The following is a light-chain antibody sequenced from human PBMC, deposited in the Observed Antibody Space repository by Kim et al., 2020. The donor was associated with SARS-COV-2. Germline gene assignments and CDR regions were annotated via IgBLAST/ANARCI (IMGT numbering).Light chain of an antibody. CDR1: GSDVENYDL. V-gene: IGLV2-23*02. CDR3: CSYAGSNTWV. Sequence: QSALTQPASVSGSPGQSISISCTGTGSDVENYDLVSWFQQHPGEAPKLIIYEVTKRPSGVSNRFSGSKSGSTASLTISGLQAEDEADYYCCSYAGSNTWVFGGGSRLTVL. J-gene: IGLJ3*02. CDR2: EVT.